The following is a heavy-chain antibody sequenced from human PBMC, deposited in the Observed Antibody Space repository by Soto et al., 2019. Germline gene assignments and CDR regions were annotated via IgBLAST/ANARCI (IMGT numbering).Heavy chain of an antibody. Sequence: PGASLKISCQGSGYSFTSYWIGWVRQMPGKGLEWMGIIYPGDSDTRYSPSFQGQVTISADKSISTAYLQWSSLKASDTAVYYCARGYSSGWYYFDYWGQGTLVTVSS. V-gene: IGHV5-51*01. CDR2: IYPGDSDT. J-gene: IGHJ4*02. D-gene: IGHD6-19*01. CDR1: GYSFTSYW. CDR3: ARGYSSGWYYFDY.